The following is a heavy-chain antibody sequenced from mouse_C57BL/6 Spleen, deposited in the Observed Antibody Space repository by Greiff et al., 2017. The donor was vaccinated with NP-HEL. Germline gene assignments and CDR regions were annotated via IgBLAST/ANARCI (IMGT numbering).Heavy chain of an antibody. CDR3: ATYYYGSSYGAMDY. D-gene: IGHD1-1*01. CDR2: INPSSGYT. Sequence: VQLQQSGAELAKPGASVKLSCKASGYTFTSYWMHWVKQRPGQGLEWIGYINPSSGYTKYNQKFKDKATLNADKSSSTAYMQLSSLTYEDSAVYYWATYYYGSSYGAMDYWGQGTSVTVSS. J-gene: IGHJ4*01. CDR1: GYTFTSYW. V-gene: IGHV1-7*01.